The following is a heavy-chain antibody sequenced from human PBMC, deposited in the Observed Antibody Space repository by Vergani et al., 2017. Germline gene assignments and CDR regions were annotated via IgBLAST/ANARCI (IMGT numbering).Heavy chain of an antibody. D-gene: IGHD1-14*01. V-gene: IGHV3-33*01. CDR1: GFTFNQYG. CDR3: ARDLRLLYNRFDP. CDR2: TWYDGNNK. J-gene: IGHJ5*02. Sequence: QVQLVESGGGVVQPGRSLRLSCAASGFTFNQYGMHWVRQGPGKGLEWVAVTWYDGNNKQYADSVEGRFTISRDNSKSTMYLQMNSLRDEDTGVYYCARDLRLLYNRFDPWGQGTLVTVSS.